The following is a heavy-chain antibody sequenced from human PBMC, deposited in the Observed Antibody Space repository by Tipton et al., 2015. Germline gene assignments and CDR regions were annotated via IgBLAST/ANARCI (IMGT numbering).Heavy chain of an antibody. CDR3: ACQDYDILTRDYQTVDY. J-gene: IGHJ4*02. Sequence: TLSLTCSVSSDSISKYYWSWIRQPPGKELEWIGYIQYSGSTNYNPSLKSRVTISVDTSKTQFSLELTSVTAADTAVYYCACQDYDILTRDYQTVDYWGQGTQVTVSS. CDR2: IQYSGST. D-gene: IGHD3-9*01. V-gene: IGHV4-59*07. CDR1: SDSISKYY.